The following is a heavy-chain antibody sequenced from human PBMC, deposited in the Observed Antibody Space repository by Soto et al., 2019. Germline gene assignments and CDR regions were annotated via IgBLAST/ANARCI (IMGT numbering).Heavy chain of an antibody. CDR2: INHSGST. Sequence: QVQLQQWGAGLLKPSETLSLTCAVYGGSFSGYYWSWIRQPPGKGLEWIGEINHSGSTNYNPSLKSRVTISVDTSKNQFSLKLSSVTAADTAXXXXXXXXXXXXXXXXXXXXXXRSNWYFDLWGRGTLVTVSS. V-gene: IGHV4-34*01. CDR1: GGSFSGYY. CDR3: XXXXXXXXXXXXXXXXXXRSNWYFDL. J-gene: IGHJ2*01. D-gene: IGHD1-26*01.